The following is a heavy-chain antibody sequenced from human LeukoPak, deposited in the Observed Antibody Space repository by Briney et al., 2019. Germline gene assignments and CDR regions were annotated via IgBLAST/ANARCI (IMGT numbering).Heavy chain of an antibody. CDR2: IYYSGST. Sequence: SETLSLTCTVSGGSISSSSYYWGWIRQPPGKGLEWIGSIYYSGSTYYNPSLKSRVTISVDTSKNQFSLKLSSVTAADTAVYYCARVGGSYFDYWGQGTLVTVSS. CDR3: ARVGGSYFDY. V-gene: IGHV4-39*07. D-gene: IGHD1-26*01. CDR1: GGSISSSSYY. J-gene: IGHJ4*02.